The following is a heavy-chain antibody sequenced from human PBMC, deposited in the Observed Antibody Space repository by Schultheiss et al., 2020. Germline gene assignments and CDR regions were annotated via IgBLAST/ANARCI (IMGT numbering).Heavy chain of an antibody. CDR1: GFTVSNND. V-gene: IGHV3-23*01. CDR3: ARESYDSSGDYGY. Sequence: GGSLRLSCAASGFTVSNNDMSWVRQAPGKGLEWVSAISGSGGSTYYADSVKGRFTISRDNSKNSLYLQMNSLRAEDTAVYYCARESYDSSGDYGYWGQGTLVTVSS. D-gene: IGHD3-22*01. J-gene: IGHJ4*02. CDR2: ISGSGGST.